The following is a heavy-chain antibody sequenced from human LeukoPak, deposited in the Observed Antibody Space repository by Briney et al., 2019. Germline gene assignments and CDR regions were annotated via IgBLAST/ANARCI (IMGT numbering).Heavy chain of an antibody. D-gene: IGHD3-9*01. CDR1: GYTFTSYD. CDR2: ISAYNGNT. J-gene: IGHJ4*02. Sequence: ASVKVSCKASGYTFTSYDINWVRQATGQGLEWMGWISAYNGNTNYAQKLQGRVTMTTDTSTSTAYMELRSLRSDDTAVYYCARAYYDILTGYLYYFDYWGQGTLVTVSS. CDR3: ARAYYDILTGYLYYFDY. V-gene: IGHV1-18*01.